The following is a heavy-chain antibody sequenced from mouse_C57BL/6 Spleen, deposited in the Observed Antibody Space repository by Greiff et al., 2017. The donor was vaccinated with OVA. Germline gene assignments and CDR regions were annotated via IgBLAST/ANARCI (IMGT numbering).Heavy chain of an antibody. D-gene: IGHD2-3*01. Sequence: DVMLVESGGGLVQPGGSLSLSCAASGFTFTDYYMSWVRQPPGKALEWLGFIRNKANGYTTEYSASVKGRFTISRDNSQSILYLQMNALRAEDSATYYCARLRDGYYWYFDVWGTGTTVTVSS. J-gene: IGHJ1*03. V-gene: IGHV7-3*01. CDR3: ARLRDGYYWYFDV. CDR2: IRNKANGYTT. CDR1: GFTFTDYY.